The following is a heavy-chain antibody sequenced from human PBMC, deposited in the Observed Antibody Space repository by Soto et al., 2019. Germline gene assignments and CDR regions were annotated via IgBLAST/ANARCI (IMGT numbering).Heavy chain of an antibody. D-gene: IGHD3-3*01. J-gene: IGHJ4*02. CDR2: ISGSGGST. Sequence: GGSLRLSCAASGFTFSSYAMSWVRQAPGKGLEWVSAISGSGGSTYYADSVKGRFTISRDNSKNTPYLQMNSLRAEDTAVYYCAKDGAPTTLITIFGVVTKHYFDYWGQGTLVTVSS. CDR1: GFTFSSYA. V-gene: IGHV3-23*01. CDR3: AKDGAPTTLITIFGVVTKHYFDY.